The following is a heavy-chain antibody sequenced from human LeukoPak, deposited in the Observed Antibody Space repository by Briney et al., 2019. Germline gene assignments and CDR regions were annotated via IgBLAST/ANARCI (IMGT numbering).Heavy chain of an antibody. D-gene: IGHD6-13*01. V-gene: IGHV4-39*01. CDR1: GVSISTSRYY. CDR3: ARHLRYSSSWYPGGGFDP. J-gene: IGHJ5*02. Sequence: SETLSLTCTVSGVSISTSRYYWGWIRQPPGKGLEWIGNIYYTGPTYYNASLESRVTISVDTSKNQFSLKLSSVTAADTAVYYCARHLRYSSSWYPGGGFDPWGQGTLVTVSS. CDR2: IYYTGPT.